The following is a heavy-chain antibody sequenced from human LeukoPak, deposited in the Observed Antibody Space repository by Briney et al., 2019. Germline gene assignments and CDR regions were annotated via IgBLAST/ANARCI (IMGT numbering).Heavy chain of an antibody. CDR1: GFTFSSYS. D-gene: IGHD3-22*01. CDR3: ANRGLPDSSGYYYPLPYFDY. V-gene: IGHV3-21*04. J-gene: IGHJ4*02. CDR2: ISSSSSYI. Sequence: GGSLRLSCAASGFTFSSYSMNWVRQAPGKGLEWVSSISSSSSYIYYADSVKGRFTISRDNSKNILYLQMNSLRAEDTAVYYCANRGLPDSSGYYYPLPYFDYWGQGTLVTVSS.